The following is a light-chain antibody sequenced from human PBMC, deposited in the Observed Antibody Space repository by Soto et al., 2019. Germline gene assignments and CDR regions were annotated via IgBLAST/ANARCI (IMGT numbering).Light chain of an antibody. V-gene: IGKV3-15*01. Sequence: EIVMTQSPATLSVSPGERATLSCRASQSVSSNLAWYQQKPGQAPRLLIYVASTRATGIPARFSGSGSGTEFPLTISSLQSEGFAVYYCQQYNNWPLTFGGGTKVEIK. CDR2: VAS. CDR1: QSVSSN. CDR3: QQYNNWPLT. J-gene: IGKJ4*01.